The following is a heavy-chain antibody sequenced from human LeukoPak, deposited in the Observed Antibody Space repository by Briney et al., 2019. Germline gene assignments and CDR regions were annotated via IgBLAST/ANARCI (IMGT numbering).Heavy chain of an antibody. CDR2: IYPGDSDT. D-gene: IGHD6-13*01. Sequence: GESLKISCKGSGYSFTSYWIGWVRQMPGKGLEWMGIIYPGDSDTRYSPSFQGQVTISADKSISTAYLQWSSLKASDTAMYYCARASSSWYSKDGMDVWGQGTTVTVSS. CDR1: GYSFTSYW. CDR3: ARASSSWYSKDGMDV. V-gene: IGHV5-51*01. J-gene: IGHJ6*02.